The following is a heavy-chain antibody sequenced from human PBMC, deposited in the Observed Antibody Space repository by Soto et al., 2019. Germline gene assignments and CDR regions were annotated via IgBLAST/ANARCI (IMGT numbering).Heavy chain of an antibody. D-gene: IGHD4-4*01. V-gene: IGHV4-31*03. CDR1: GGSISSGGYY. CDR2: IYYSGST. CDR3: ARDPRGDYNSWFDP. J-gene: IGHJ5*02. Sequence: PSETLSLTCTVSGGSISSGGYYWSWIRQHPGKGLEWIGYIYYSGSTYYNPSLKSRVTISVDTSKNQFSLKLSSVTAADTAVYYCARDPRGDYNSWFDPWRQGTLVTVSS.